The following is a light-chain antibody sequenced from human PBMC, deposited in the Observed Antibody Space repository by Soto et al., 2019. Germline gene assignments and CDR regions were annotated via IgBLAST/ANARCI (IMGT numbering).Light chain of an antibody. CDR1: QSVSTN. V-gene: IGKV3-15*01. J-gene: IGKJ2*01. CDR3: QQYNNWPYT. CDR2: GAS. Sequence: EIVMTQSPDTLSVSPGERATLSCRASQSVSTNLAWYQQKPGQAPRLLIYGASTRATGIPARFSGSGSGTEFPLTISSLQSEDFAVYHCQQYNNWPYTFSQGTKLEIK.